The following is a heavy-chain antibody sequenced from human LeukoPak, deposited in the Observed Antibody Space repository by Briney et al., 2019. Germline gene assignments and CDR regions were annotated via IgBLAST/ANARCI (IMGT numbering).Heavy chain of an antibody. V-gene: IGHV4-59*01. CDR1: GGSISSYY. CDR2: IYYSGST. J-gene: IGHJ5*02. Sequence: PSETLSLTCTVSGGSISSYYWSWIRQPPGKGLEWIGYIYYSGSTNYNPSLKSRVTISVDTSKNQFSLRLSSVTAADTAVYYCARDRRQQLSSWFDPWGQGTLVTVSS. D-gene: IGHD6-13*01. CDR3: ARDRRQQLSSWFDP.